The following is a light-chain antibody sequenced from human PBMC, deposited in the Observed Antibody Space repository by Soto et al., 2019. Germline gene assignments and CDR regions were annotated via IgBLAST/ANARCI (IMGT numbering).Light chain of an antibody. CDR2: QVS. J-gene: IGLJ1*01. V-gene: IGLV2-14*01. CDR1: SSDLGGYNF. CDR3: CSYTSSSPYV. Sequence: QSVLTQPASVSGSPGQSITISCTGTSSDLGGYNFVSWYQHHPGKAPKLMIYQVSNRPSGVSNRFSGSKSGNTASLTISGLQAEDEADYYCCSYTSSSPYVFGNGTKVNVL.